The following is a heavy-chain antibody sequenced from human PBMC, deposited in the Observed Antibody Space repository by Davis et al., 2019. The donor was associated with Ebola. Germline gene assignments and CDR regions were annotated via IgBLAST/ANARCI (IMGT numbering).Heavy chain of an antibody. V-gene: IGHV1-2*04. Sequence: ASVKVSCKASGYTFTGYYMHWVRQAPGQGLEWMGWINPNSGGTNYAQKFQGWVTMTRDTSISTAYMELSRLRSDDTAVYYCARGEVVVAATPRYYYYGMDVWGQGTTVTVSS. J-gene: IGHJ6*02. CDR3: ARGEVVVAATPRYYYYGMDV. D-gene: IGHD2-15*01. CDR2: INPNSGGT. CDR1: GYTFTGYY.